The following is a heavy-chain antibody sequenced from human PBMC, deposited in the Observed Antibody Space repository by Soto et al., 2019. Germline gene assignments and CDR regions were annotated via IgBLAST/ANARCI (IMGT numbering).Heavy chain of an antibody. J-gene: IGHJ4*02. D-gene: IGHD4-17*01. CDR1: GGSFSGYY. CDR3: ASSLSHTVTTGYYFDY. Sequence: SETLSLTCAVYGGSFSGYYWSWIRQPPGKGLEWIGEINHSGSTNYNPSLKSRVTISVDTSKNQFSLKLSSVTAADTAVYYCASSLSHTVTTGYYFDYWGQGTLVTVSS. CDR2: INHSGST. V-gene: IGHV4-34*01.